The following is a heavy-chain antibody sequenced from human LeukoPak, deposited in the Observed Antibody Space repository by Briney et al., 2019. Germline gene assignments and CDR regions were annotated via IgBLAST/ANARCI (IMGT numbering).Heavy chain of an antibody. J-gene: IGHJ6*02. CDR3: ARGPRTATPPQPGFYYCAMDV. D-gene: IGHD1-14*01. Sequence: GGSLRLSCAASGFTFSSYSMNWVRQAPGKGLEWVANIKQDGSEKNYVDSVKGRLTISRDNAKSSLYLQMNSLRAEDTAVYYCARGPRTATPPQPGFYYCAMDVWGQGTTVTVS. CDR2: IKQDGSEK. CDR1: GFTFSSYS. V-gene: IGHV3-7*01.